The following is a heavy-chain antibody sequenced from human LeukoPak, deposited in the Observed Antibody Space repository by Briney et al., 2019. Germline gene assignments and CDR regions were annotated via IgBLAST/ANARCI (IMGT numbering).Heavy chain of an antibody. CDR2: ISYDGSNK. D-gene: IGHD4-17*01. J-gene: IGHJ2*01. Sequence: PGRSLRLSCAASGFTFSSYAMHWVRQAPGKGLEWVAVISYDGSNKYYADSVKGRFTISRDNSKNTLYLQMNSLRAEDTAVYYCAKDHYGDYVWYFDLWGRGTLVTVSS. CDR3: AKDHYGDYVWYFDL. CDR1: GFTFSSYA. V-gene: IGHV3-30*04.